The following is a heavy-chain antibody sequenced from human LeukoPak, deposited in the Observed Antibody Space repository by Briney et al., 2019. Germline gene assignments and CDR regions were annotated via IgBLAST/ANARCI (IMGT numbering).Heavy chain of an antibody. V-gene: IGHV3-23*01. Sequence: PGGSLRLSCAASGFTFNNYVMSWVRQAPGKGLEWVSTINGGGYNTYYADSVKGRFTISRDNSKNTLSLRVNTLRAEDTAVYYCARASGIYGSGWYFDYWGQGTLVTVSS. CDR1: GFTFNNYV. CDR2: INGGGYNT. CDR3: ARASGIYGSGWYFDY. D-gene: IGHD6-19*01. J-gene: IGHJ4*02.